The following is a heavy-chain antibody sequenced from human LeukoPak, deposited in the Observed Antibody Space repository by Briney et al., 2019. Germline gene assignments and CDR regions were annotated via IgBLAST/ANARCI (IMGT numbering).Heavy chain of an antibody. D-gene: IGHD4-17*01. V-gene: IGHV3-74*01. J-gene: IGHJ4*02. CDR3: ARDPPTVTTGAGFDY. CDR2: INSDGSST. CDR1: GFTFSSYW. Sequence: GGSLRLSCAASGFTFSSYWMHWVRQAPGKGLVRVSRINSDGSSTSYADSVKGRFTISRDNAKNTLYLQMNSLRAEDTAVYYCARDPPTVTTGAGFDYWGQGTLVTVSS.